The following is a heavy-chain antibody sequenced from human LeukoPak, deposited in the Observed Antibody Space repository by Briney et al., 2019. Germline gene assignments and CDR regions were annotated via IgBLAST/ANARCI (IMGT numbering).Heavy chain of an antibody. Sequence: QPGGSLRLSCAASGFTFSSHWMHWVRQAPGKGLVWVSRINGDGSSTSYADSVKGRFTISRDNAKNTMYLQMNSLRAEDTAVCFCARGPGGGSDSYYVGDYWGQGTLVTVSS. CDR1: GFTFSSHW. J-gene: IGHJ4*02. V-gene: IGHV3-74*01. CDR2: INGDGSST. CDR3: ARGPGGGSDSYYVGDY. D-gene: IGHD3-22*01.